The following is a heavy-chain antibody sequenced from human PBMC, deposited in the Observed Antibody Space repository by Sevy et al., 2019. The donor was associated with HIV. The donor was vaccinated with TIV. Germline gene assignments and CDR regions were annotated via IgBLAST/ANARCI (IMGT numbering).Heavy chain of an antibody. Sequence: GGSLRLSCTSPEFTFSTYWMHWVRQVPGKGLVWVSHINTDGSVTHYADSVKGRFTIYRDNVKSTVYLQMNSLRGEETAVYYCARALGNWGGLWGRGTLVTVSS. D-gene: IGHD7-27*01. CDR3: ARALGNWGGL. CDR1: EFTFSTYW. J-gene: IGHJ4*02. V-gene: IGHV3-74*01. CDR2: INTDGSVT.